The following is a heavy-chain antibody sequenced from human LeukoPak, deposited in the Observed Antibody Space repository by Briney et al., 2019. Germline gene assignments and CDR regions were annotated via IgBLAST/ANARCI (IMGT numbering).Heavy chain of an antibody. Sequence: SETLSLTCTVSGGSISSSSYYWGWIRQPPGKGLEWIGSIYYSGSTYYNPSLKSRVTLTVDTSKNQFSLRLSSVTAADTAVYYCARLAPREFDYWGQGTLVTVSS. CDR1: GGSISSSSYY. CDR3: ARLAPREFDY. CDR2: IYYSGST. J-gene: IGHJ4*02. V-gene: IGHV4-39*01.